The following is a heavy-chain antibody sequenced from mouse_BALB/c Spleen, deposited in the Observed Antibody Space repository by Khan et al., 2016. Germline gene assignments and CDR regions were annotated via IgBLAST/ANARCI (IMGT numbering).Heavy chain of an antibody. CDR2: ISYSGST. CDR3: APYGNYRYFDY. J-gene: IGHJ2*01. D-gene: IGHD2-1*01. CDR1: GYSITSDYA. Sequence: DVKLEESGPGLVKPSQSLSLTCTVTGYSITSDYAWNWIRQFPGNKLEWMGYISYSGSTSYNPSLKSRISITRDTSKNQFFLQLNSVTTEDTATYYCAPYGNYRYFDYWGQGTTLTVSS. V-gene: IGHV3-2*02.